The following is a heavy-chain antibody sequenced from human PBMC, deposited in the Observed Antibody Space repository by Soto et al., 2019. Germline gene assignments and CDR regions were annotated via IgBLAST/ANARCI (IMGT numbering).Heavy chain of an antibody. CDR3: ARDCSSTSCYLTFDY. D-gene: IGHD2-2*01. CDR2: ISSSSSTI. CDR1: GFTFSSYS. Sequence: VQLVESGGGVVQPGRSLRLSCAASGFTFSSYSMNWVRQAPGKGLEWVSYISSSSSTIYYADSVKGRFTISRDNAKNSLYLQMNSLRDEDTAVYYCARDCSSTSCYLTFDYWGQGTLVTVSS. J-gene: IGHJ4*02. V-gene: IGHV3-48*02.